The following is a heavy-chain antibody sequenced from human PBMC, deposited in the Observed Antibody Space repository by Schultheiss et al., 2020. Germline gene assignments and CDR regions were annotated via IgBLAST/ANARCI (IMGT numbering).Heavy chain of an antibody. CDR2: INPSGGST. Sequence: ASVKVSCKASGYTFTSYYMHWVRQAPGQGLEWMGIINPSGGSTSYAQKFQGRVTMTRDTSTSTVYMELSSLRSEDTAVYYCARVNGYCSSTSCSYYYGMDVWGQGTTVTVSS. D-gene: IGHD2-2*03. CDR1: GYTFTSYY. CDR3: ARVNGYCSSTSCSYYYGMDV. V-gene: IGHV1-46*01. J-gene: IGHJ6*02.